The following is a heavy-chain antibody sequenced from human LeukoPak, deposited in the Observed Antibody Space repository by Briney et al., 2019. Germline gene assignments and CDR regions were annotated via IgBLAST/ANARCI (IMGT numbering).Heavy chain of an antibody. Sequence: GSLRLSCAASGSTFSSYAMSWVRQAPGKGLEWVSMISDSGGSIYYADSVKGRFTISRDNSENTLFLQMNSLRAEDTAVYYCAKVRWGSDNALDSWGQGTLVTGSS. CDR3: AKVRWGSDNALDS. J-gene: IGHJ4*02. V-gene: IGHV3-23*01. CDR2: ISDSGGSI. CDR1: GSTFSSYA. D-gene: IGHD3-16*01.